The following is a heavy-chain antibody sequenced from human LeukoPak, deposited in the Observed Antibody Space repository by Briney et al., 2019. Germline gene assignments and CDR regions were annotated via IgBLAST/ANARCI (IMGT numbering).Heavy chain of an antibody. CDR3: ARDHNGPYTFDY. J-gene: IGHJ4*02. CDR2: ISSSGTTI. D-gene: IGHD2-2*02. CDR1: GFTFSNYE. Sequence: GGSLRLSCSASGFTFSNYEMNWVRQAPGKGLEWVSYISSSGTTIYYADSVKGRFTISRDNAKNSLSLQMNSLKVEDTAVYYCARDHNGPYTFDYWGQGTLVTVSS. V-gene: IGHV3-48*03.